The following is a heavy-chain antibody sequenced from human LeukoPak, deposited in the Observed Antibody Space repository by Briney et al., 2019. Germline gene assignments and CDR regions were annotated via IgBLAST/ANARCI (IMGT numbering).Heavy chain of an antibody. Sequence: PGGSLRLSCAASGFTFSSYAMSWVRQDPGKGLEWVSAISGSGGSTYYADSVKGRFTISRDNSKNTLYLQMNSLRAEDTAVYYCATSLAVVAATSYFDYWGQGTLVTVSS. D-gene: IGHD2-15*01. CDR1: GFTFSSYA. CDR2: ISGSGGST. CDR3: ATSLAVVAATSYFDY. J-gene: IGHJ4*02. V-gene: IGHV3-23*01.